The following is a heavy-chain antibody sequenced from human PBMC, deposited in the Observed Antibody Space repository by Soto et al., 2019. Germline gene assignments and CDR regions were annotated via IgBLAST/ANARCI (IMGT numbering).Heavy chain of an antibody. J-gene: IGHJ4*02. Sequence: GGSLRLSCAASGFNFSTYAMSWVRQAPRKGLEWVSAISGNGGDYTYYADSVKGRFTISRDNSKNTLYLQMNSLRAEDTAVYYCVPLCRYCSTTTPSWGQGTLVTVSS. CDR1: GFNFSTYA. D-gene: IGHD2-2*01. V-gene: IGHV3-23*01. CDR3: VPLCRYCSTTTPS. CDR2: ISGNGGDYT.